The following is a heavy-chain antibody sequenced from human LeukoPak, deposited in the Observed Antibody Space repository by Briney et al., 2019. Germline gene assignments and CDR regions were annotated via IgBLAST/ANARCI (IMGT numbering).Heavy chain of an antibody. D-gene: IGHD5-12*01. J-gene: IGHJ4*02. CDR1: GGSISSDDYY. CDR2: ITYSGST. Sequence: PSETLSLTRTVSGGSISSDDYYWSWIRQPPGKGLEWIGHITYSGSTDYSPSLRSRVTMSVDTSKNQFSLKLNSVTAAETAMYFCARGGVGGYDYFDSWGQGTLVAVSS. CDR3: ARGGVGGYDYFDS. V-gene: IGHV4-30-4*01.